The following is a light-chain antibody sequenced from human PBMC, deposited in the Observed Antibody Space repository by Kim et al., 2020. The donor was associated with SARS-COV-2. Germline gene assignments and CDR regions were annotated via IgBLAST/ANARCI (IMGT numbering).Light chain of an antibody. CDR3: QSYDSSLSGSV. J-gene: IGLJ2*01. CDR1: TSNIGAGYG. V-gene: IGLV1-40*01. CDR2: GNS. Sequence: QRVTISGTGSTSNIGAGYGVHWYQQLPGTAPKLLIYGNSDRPSGVPDRFSGSKSGTSASLAITGLQAEDEADYYCQSYDSSLSGSVFGGGTQLTVL.